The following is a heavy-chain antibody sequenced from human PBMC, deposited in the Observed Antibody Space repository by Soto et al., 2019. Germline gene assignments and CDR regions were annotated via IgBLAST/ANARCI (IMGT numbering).Heavy chain of an antibody. CDR2: IYPGDSDT. CDR1: GYSFTSYW. J-gene: IGHJ6*02. Sequence: GESLKISCKGSGYSFTSYWIGWVRQMPGKGLEWMGIIYPGDSDTRYSPSFQGQVTISADKSISTAYLQWSSLKASDTAMYYCARSRCLPNTVYYYYRMDVWGQGTTVTVSS. D-gene: IGHD4-4*01. CDR3: ARSRCLPNTVYYYYRMDV. V-gene: IGHV5-51*01.